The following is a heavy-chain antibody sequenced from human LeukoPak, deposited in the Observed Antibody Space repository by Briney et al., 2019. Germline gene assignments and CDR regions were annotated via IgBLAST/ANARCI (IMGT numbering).Heavy chain of an antibody. J-gene: IGHJ4*02. CDR2: ISGSGGST. CDR1: GFTFSSYA. CDR3: AKVDCSSTSCQFDY. Sequence: PGGSLRLSCAASGFTFSSYAMSWVRQAPGKGLEWVSAISGSGGSTYYADSVKGRFTISRDNAKNSLYLQMNSLRAEDTALYYCAKVDCSSTSCQFDYWGQGTLVTVSS. V-gene: IGHV3-23*01. D-gene: IGHD2-2*01.